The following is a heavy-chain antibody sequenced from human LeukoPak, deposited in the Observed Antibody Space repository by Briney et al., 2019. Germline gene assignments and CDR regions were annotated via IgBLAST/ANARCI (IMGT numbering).Heavy chain of an antibody. D-gene: IGHD5-18*01. CDR1: GFTFSSYA. J-gene: IGHJ5*02. CDR3: VDVDTAA. CDR2: ISGSGGGA. V-gene: IGHV3-23*01. Sequence: GGSLRLSCAASGFTFSSYAMNWVRQAPGKGLEWVSAISGSGGGAYYADSVKGRFTISRDNSKNTLYLQMNSLRAEDTAVYYCVDVDTAAWGQGTLVTVSS.